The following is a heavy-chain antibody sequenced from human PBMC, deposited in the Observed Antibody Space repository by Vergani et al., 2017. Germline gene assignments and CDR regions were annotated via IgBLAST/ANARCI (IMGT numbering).Heavy chain of an antibody. V-gene: IGHV1-69-2*01. CDR1: GYTFTDHY. D-gene: IGHD4-17*01. Sequence: EVQLVQSGAEVKKPGTTMKISCKVSGYTFTDHYMHWVKQAPGKGLEWMGLGDPEDGETIYAEKFKDRVTIAADTSTDTAHLELSSLRSEDTAVYYCATPQTVTTGGMEVWVQGTTVIVSS. CDR2: GDPEDGET. J-gene: IGHJ6*02. CDR3: ATPQTVTTGGMEV.